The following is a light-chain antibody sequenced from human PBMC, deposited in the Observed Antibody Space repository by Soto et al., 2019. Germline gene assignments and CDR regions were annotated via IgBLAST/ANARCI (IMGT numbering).Light chain of an antibody. V-gene: IGLV3-25*03. CDR1: ALPKQY. Sequence: SYELTQPPSVSVSPGQTARITCSGDALPKQYAYWYQQKPGQAPVLVIYKDSERPSGIPERFSGSSSGTTVTLTISGVQAEDEADYYCQSVDSSGTYRGDVVFGGGTKLTVL. J-gene: IGLJ2*01. CDR3: QSVDSSGTYRGDVV. CDR2: KDS.